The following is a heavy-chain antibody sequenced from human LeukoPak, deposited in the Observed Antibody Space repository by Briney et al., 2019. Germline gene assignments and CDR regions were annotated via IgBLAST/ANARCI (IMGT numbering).Heavy chain of an antibody. Sequence: GGSLRLSRAASGFTFSSYSMNWVRQAPGKGLEWVSSISSSSSYIYYADSVKGRFTISRDNAKNSLYLQMNSLRAEDTAVYYCARDPHYIAAAGYFDYWGQGTLVTVSS. CDR3: ARDPHYIAAAGYFDY. D-gene: IGHD6-13*01. CDR2: ISSSSSYI. V-gene: IGHV3-21*01. CDR1: GFTFSSYS. J-gene: IGHJ4*02.